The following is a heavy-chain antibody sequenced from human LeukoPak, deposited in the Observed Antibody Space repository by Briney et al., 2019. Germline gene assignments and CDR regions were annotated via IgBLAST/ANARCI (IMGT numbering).Heavy chain of an antibody. CDR3: ARLRSSTTDDAFDI. V-gene: IGHV4-61*02. CDR2: IYTSGST. CDR1: GGSISSGGYY. Sequence: SETLSLTCTVSGGSISSGGYYWSWIRQPAGRGLEWIGRIYTSGSTNYNPSLKSRITISVDTSRNQFSLKLNSVTAADTAVYYCARLRSSTTDDAFDIWGQGTMVTVSS. J-gene: IGHJ3*02. D-gene: IGHD5/OR15-5a*01.